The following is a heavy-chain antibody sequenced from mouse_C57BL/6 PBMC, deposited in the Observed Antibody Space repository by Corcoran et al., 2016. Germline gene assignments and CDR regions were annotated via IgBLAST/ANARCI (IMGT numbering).Heavy chain of an antibody. CDR2: IYPRSGNT. J-gene: IGHJ1*03. CDR3: ASWYGNFENWYFDV. V-gene: IGHV1-81*01. D-gene: IGHD2-10*02. Sequence: QVQLQQSGAELARPGASVKLSCKASGYTFTSYGISWVKQRTGQGLEWIGEIYPRSGNTYYNEKFKGKATLTADKSSSTAYMELRSLTSEDSAVYFCASWYGNFENWYFDVWGTGTTVTVSS. CDR1: GYTFTSYG.